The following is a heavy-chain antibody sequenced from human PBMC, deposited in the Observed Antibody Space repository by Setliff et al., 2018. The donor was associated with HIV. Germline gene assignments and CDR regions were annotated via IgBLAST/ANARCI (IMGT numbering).Heavy chain of an antibody. CDR3: VRGDVAFLGVLSPLAV. V-gene: IGHV3-30-3*01. J-gene: IGHJ3*01. CDR1: TFPFSNYD. D-gene: IGHD1-26*01. Sequence: GGSLRLSCAASTFPFSNYDIQWVRQAPGKGLEWVAFVSFEGGNKYYAGSVKGRFTISRDISKNTVYLQMNSLRPEDTAVYFCVRGDVAFLGVLSPLAVWGQGTMVTVSS. CDR2: VSFEGGNK.